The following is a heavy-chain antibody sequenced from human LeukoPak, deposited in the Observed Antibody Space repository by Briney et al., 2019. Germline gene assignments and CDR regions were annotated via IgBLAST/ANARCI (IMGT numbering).Heavy chain of an antibody. CDR1: GYTFTSYG. D-gene: IGHD3-10*01. J-gene: IGHJ4*02. CDR3: ARESHVTRGDY. CDR2: ISANEGNT. V-gene: IGHV1-18*01. Sequence: GASVKVSCKASGYTFTSYGISWVRQTPGQGLECMGWISANEGNTDYPQKLQGRVTMPTDTSTSTAYMELRSLRSDDTAVYYCARESHVTRGDYWGQGTLVTVSS.